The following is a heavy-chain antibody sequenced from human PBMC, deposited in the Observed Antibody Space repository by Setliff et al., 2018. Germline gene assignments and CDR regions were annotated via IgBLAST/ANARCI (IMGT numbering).Heavy chain of an antibody. CDR1: GDSISSHD. Sequence: SETLSLTGTVSGDSISSHDLSWIRQPPGKGLEWIGSIYYSGSTNYNPSLKIRVTISVDTSKNQYSLKLSSVTAADTAVYYCARGRGDCGGGDCYQDLYYIDYWGQGTLVTVSS. D-gene: IGHD2-21*02. CDR3: ARGRGDCGGGDCYQDLYYIDY. V-gene: IGHV4-59*11. J-gene: IGHJ4*02. CDR2: IYYSGST.